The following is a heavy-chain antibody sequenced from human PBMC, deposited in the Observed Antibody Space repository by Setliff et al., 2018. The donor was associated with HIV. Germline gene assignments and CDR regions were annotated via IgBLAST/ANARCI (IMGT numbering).Heavy chain of an antibody. CDR1: GDSISSYY. V-gene: IGHV4-4*08. J-gene: IGHJ5*02. CDR3: ARVFPVVTAEDNRFDP. D-gene: IGHD2-21*02. Sequence: PSETLSLTCSVSGDSISSYYWSWIRQRPGKGLEWIGFIYASGTTNYNPSLKSRVTISLDTSKNQISLKLKSVTAADTAMYYCARVFPVVTAEDNRFDPWGQGTLVTVSS. CDR2: IYASGTT.